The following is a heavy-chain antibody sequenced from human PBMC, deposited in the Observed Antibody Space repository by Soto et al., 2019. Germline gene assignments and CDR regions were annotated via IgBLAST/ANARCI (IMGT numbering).Heavy chain of an antibody. D-gene: IGHD1-1*01. Sequence: PGGSLRLSCEGSGFTFSDYYISWIRQAPGKGLEWISYSSNSGTFSRYADSVKGRFSISRDSTKNLLYLQMNSLRAEDTAVYYCARSGDNYNRLDYWGRGTPVTVSS. CDR3: ARSGDNYNRLDY. V-gene: IGHV3-11*06. J-gene: IGHJ4*02. CDR2: SSNSGTFS. CDR1: GFTFSDYY.